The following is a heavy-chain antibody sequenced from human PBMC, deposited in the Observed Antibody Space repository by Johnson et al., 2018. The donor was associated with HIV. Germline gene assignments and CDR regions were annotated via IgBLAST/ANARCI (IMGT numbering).Heavy chain of an antibody. CDR3: ARGSGSYYSNAFDI. D-gene: IGHD1-26*01. CDR1: GFTVSSNY. V-gene: IGHV3-66*01. Sequence: VQLVESGGGLVQSGGSLRLSCVASGFTVSSNYMSWVRQAPGKGLEWVSVIYSGGRTYYADSVKGRFTISRDNSKNTLYLQMNSLRAEDTALYCCARGSGSYYSNAFDIWGQGTMVTVSS. CDR2: IYSGGRT. J-gene: IGHJ3*02.